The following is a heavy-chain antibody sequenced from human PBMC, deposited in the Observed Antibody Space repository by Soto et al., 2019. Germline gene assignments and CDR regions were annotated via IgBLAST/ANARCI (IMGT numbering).Heavy chain of an antibody. CDR3: ASNPDVDTAMAK. D-gene: IGHD5-18*01. CDR1: GFTFSSYS. Sequence: EVQLVESGGGLVQPGGSLRLSCAASGFTFSSYSMNWVRQAPGKGLEWVSYISSSSSTIYYADSVKGRFTISRDNAENSLYLQMNSLRAEDTAVYYCASNPDVDTAMAKGGQGTLVTVSS. V-gene: IGHV3-48*01. J-gene: IGHJ4*02. CDR2: ISSSSSTI.